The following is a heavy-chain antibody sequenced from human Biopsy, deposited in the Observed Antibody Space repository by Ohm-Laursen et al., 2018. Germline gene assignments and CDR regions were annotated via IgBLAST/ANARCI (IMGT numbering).Heavy chain of an antibody. CDR2: INHSGNT. J-gene: IGHJ4*02. Sequence: PGTLSLTCAVSGGSFSGYYWTWIRQAPGKGLEWIAEINHSGNTNYNPSLKSRVTISVDTSKKQFSLKLSSVTAADTAVYYCARGDVTGDNFGYRLFDYWGRGTLVTVS. V-gene: IGHV4-34*01. D-gene: IGHD5-18*01. CDR1: GGSFSGYY. CDR3: ARGDVTGDNFGYRLFDY.